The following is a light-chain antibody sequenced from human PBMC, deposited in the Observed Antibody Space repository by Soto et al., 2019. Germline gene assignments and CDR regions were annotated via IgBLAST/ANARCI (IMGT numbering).Light chain of an antibody. Sequence: HSALTQPASVSGSPGQSITISCSGTTSDVGRYNLVSWYQHHPGKAPKLLIYEGSKRPSGVSNRFSGSKSGNTASLTISGLQAEDEADYYCCSYAGSSTVVFGGGTKVTVL. V-gene: IGLV2-23*01. CDR2: EGS. CDR1: TSDVGRYNL. J-gene: IGLJ3*02. CDR3: CSYAGSSTVV.